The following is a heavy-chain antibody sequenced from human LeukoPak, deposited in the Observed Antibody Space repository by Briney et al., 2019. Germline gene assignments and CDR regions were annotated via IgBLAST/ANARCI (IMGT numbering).Heavy chain of an antibody. J-gene: IGHJ4*02. CDR3: ARLSTAPDFDS. Sequence: SETLSLTCTVSGGFISRSSYYWTWLRQPPGKTLEWIGNVFHTGSTSYRPSLQSRVIVSVDTPKNQISLKLTSVTAADTAVYYCARLSTAPDFDSWGQGILVTVSS. V-gene: IGHV4-39*01. CDR1: GGFISRSSYY. CDR2: VFHTGST.